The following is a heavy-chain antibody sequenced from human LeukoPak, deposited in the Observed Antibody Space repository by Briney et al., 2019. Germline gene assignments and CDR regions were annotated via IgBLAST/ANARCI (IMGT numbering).Heavy chain of an antibody. D-gene: IGHD3-22*01. CDR3: AKTLGYSGYFSP. J-gene: IGHJ5*02. V-gene: IGHV3-23*01. CDR1: GFTFSSYA. CDR2: ISGGGVNT. Sequence: GGSLRLSCAASGFTFSSYAMSWVRQAPGKGLEWVSAISGGGVNTYYADSVKGRFTISRDNSKNMLYLQMNSLRAEDTAVYYCAKTLGYSGYFSPWDQGTLVTDSS.